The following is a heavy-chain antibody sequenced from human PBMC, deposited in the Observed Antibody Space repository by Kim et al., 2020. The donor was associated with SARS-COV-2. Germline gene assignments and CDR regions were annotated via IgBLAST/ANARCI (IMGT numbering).Heavy chain of an antibody. CDR1: GGSISSYY. V-gene: IGHV4-59*01. Sequence: SETLSLTCTVSGGSISSYYWSWIRQPPGKGLEWIGYIYYSGSTNYNPSLKSRVTISVDTSKNQFSLKLSSVTAADTAVYYCARAKSLLWFGEFTRPDYFDYWGGGTLVTGSS. J-gene: IGHJ4*02. CDR3: ARAKSLLWFGEFTRPDYFDY. CDR2: IYYSGST. D-gene: IGHD3-10*01.